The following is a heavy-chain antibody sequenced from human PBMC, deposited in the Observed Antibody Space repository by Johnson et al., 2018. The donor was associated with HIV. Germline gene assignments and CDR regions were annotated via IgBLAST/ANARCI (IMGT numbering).Heavy chain of an antibody. CDR3: ARDQSDIVVVVAASDAFDI. CDR2: IKQDGSEK. Sequence: VQLVESGGGLVQPGGSLRLSCAASGFTFSYYWMSWVRQAPVKGLEWVANIKQDGSEKYYVDSVKGRFTISRDNAKNSLYLQMNSLRAEDTAVYYCARDQSDIVVVVAASDAFDIWGQGTMVTVSS. CDR1: GFTFSYYW. D-gene: IGHD2-15*01. J-gene: IGHJ3*02. V-gene: IGHV3-7*01.